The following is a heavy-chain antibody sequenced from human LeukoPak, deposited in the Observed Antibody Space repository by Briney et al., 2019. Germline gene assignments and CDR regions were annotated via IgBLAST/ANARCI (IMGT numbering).Heavy chain of an antibody. CDR1: GFTVSNNY. CDR2: IYNTGET. J-gene: IGHJ4*02. V-gene: IGHV3-53*05. Sequence: GGSLRLSCVASGFTVSNNYMSWVRQAPGKGLEWVSFIYNTGETYYADSVKGRFTISRDNAKNSLYLQMNSLRAEDTALYYCAKDISGPIAVGADNWGQGTLVTVPS. D-gene: IGHD1-14*01. CDR3: AKDISGPIAVGADN.